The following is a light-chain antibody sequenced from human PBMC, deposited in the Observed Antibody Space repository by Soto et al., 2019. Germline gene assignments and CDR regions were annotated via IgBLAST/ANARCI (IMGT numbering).Light chain of an antibody. V-gene: IGKV1-5*01. J-gene: IGKJ2*01. CDR2: DAS. CDR3: QQYTSYYT. Sequence: DIQMTQSPSTLSASVGDRVTITCRASQSISSWLAWYQQKPGKAPELLIYDASSLESGVPSRFSGSGSGTEFTLTISSLQPDDFATYDCQQYTSYYTFGQGTKLEIK. CDR1: QSISSW.